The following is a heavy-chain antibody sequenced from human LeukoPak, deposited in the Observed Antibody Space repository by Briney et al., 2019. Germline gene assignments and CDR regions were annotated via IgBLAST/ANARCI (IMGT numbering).Heavy chain of an antibody. D-gene: IGHD6-13*01. J-gene: IGHJ3*02. CDR2: IYTSGST. CDR1: GGSISSGSYY. CDR3: ARTSVGYSSSWYGQWEAFDI. V-gene: IGHV4-61*02. Sequence: SETLSLTCTVSGGSISSGSYYWSWIRQPAGEGLGWIGRIYTSGSTNYNPSLKSRVTISVDTSKNQFSLKLSSVTAADTAVYYCARTSVGYSSSWYGQWEAFDIWGQGTMVTVSS.